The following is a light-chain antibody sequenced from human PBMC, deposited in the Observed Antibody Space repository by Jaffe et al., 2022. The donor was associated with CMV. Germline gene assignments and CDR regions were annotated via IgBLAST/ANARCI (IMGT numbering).Light chain of an antibody. CDR2: GAS. CDR3: QQYSYWPFT. V-gene: IGKV3-15*01. Sequence: EIVMTQSPATLSVSPGERATLSCRASQSVNNNLAWYQQKPGQAPRLLVYGASTRATGLPARFSGSGSGTDFTLTISSLQSEDFAVYYCQQYSYWPFTFGGGTKVQIK. J-gene: IGKJ4*01. CDR1: QSVNNN.